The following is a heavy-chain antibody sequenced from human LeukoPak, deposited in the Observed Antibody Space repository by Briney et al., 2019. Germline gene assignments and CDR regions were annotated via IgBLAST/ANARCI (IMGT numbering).Heavy chain of an antibody. J-gene: IGHJ4*02. CDR3: ARRKVLGYCTTTTCYWDH. CDR1: GDSFTSVTDY. D-gene: IGHD2-2*01. CDR2: VYYSGET. V-gene: IGHV4-39*02. Sequence: PSETLSLTCTVSGDSFTSVTDYWAWIRQPPGKRLEWIGNVYYSGETYYNPSLKHRVTISVATSNNRFSLILRSVTAADTAVYYCARRKVLGYCTTTTCYWDHWGQGTLVTVSS.